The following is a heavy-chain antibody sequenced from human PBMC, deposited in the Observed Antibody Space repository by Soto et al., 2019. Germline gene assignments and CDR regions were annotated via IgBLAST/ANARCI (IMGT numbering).Heavy chain of an antibody. CDR3: ARGDYDFWSGYFRWFDP. Sequence: TSETLSLTCAVAGGSISSSNWWSWVRQPPGKGLEWIGEIYHSGSTNYNPSLKSRVTISVDKSKNQFSLKLSSVTAADTAVYYCARGDYDFWSGYFRWFDPWGQGTLVTVS. CDR1: GGSISSSNW. J-gene: IGHJ5*02. D-gene: IGHD3-3*01. CDR2: IYHSGST. V-gene: IGHV4-4*02.